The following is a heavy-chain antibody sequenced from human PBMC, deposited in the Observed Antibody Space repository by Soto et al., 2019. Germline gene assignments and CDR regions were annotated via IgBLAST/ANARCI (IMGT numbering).Heavy chain of an antibody. D-gene: IGHD1-26*01. CDR1: GFTFSSHW. CDR2: INGDGSST. V-gene: IGHV3-74*01. Sequence: GGSLRLSCAASGFTFSSHWMHWVRQAPGKGLVWVSRINGDGSSTDYADSVKGRFTISRDNAKNTLYVQMNGLRAEDTAVYYCARGSYSVGATYYYYGMDVWGQGTTVTVSS. CDR3: ARGSYSVGATYYYYGMDV. J-gene: IGHJ6*02.